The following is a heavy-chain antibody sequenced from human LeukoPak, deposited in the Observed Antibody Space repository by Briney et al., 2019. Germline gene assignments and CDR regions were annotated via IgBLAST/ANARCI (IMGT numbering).Heavy chain of an antibody. CDR3: ARGLARFHGSASDY. V-gene: IGHV4-30-4*01. CDR2: IYYSGSA. D-gene: IGHD2-2*03. Sequence: SETLSLTCTVSGGSISSGDYYWSWIRQPPGKGLEWIGYIYYSGSAYYSPSLKSRVTISVDTSKNQFSLKLSSVTAADTAVYYCARGLARFHGSASDYWGQGALVTVSS. J-gene: IGHJ4*02. CDR1: GGSISSGDYY.